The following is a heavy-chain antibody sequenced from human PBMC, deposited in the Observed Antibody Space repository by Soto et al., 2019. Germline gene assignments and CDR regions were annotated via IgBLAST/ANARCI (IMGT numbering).Heavy chain of an antibody. J-gene: IGHJ5*02. CDR1: GGSISSYY. D-gene: IGHD4-17*01. Sequence: SETLSLTCTVSGGSISSYYWSWIRQPPGKGLEWIGYIYYSGSTNYNPSLKSRVTISVDTSKNQFSLKLSSVTAADTAVYYCARHVDYGDPLGLFDPWGQGTLVTVSS. CDR2: IYYSGST. CDR3: ARHVDYGDPLGLFDP. V-gene: IGHV4-59*08.